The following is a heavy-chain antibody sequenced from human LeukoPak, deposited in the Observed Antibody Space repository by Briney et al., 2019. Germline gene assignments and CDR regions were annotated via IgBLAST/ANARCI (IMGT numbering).Heavy chain of an antibody. Sequence: PSETLSLTCAVYGGSFSGYYWSWIRQPPGKGLEWIGEINHSGSTNYNPSLKSRVTISVDTSKNQFSLKLSSVTAADTAVYYCAREPALNTVTTYPSFDYWGQGTLVTVSS. CDR1: GGSFSGYY. CDR3: AREPALNTVTTYPSFDY. D-gene: IGHD4-17*01. CDR2: INHSGST. J-gene: IGHJ4*02. V-gene: IGHV4-34*01.